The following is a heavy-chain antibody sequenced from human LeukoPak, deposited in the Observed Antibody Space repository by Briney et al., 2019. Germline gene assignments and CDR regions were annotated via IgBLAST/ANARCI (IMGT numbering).Heavy chain of an antibody. V-gene: IGHV4-38-2*01. CDR2: IYHSGST. D-gene: IGHD4-17*01. Sequence: PSETLSLTCAVSGYSISSGYYWGWIRQPPGEGLEWIGSIYHSGSTYYNPSLKSRVTISVDTSKNQSSLKLSSVTAADTAVYYCASSYGDLGYYFDYWGQGTLVTVSS. CDR3: ASSYGDLGYYFDY. CDR1: GYSISSGYY. J-gene: IGHJ4*02.